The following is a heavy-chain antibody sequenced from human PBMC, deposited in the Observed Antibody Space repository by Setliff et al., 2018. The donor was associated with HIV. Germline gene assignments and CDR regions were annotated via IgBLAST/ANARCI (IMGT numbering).Heavy chain of an antibody. Sequence: PSETLSLTCTVSGGSISNYYWSWVRQPPGKGLEWIGYIYSSGSTNYNPSFKSRVTISVDTSKSQFSLKLSSVTGADTAVYYCARAGGYSSPLGYWGQGTLVTVSS. CDR1: GGSISNYY. CDR3: ARAGGYSSPLGY. J-gene: IGHJ4*02. V-gene: IGHV4-59*01. CDR2: IYSSGST. D-gene: IGHD6-13*01.